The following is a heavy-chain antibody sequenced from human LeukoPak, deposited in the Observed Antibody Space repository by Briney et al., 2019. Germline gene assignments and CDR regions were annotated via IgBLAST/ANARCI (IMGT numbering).Heavy chain of an antibody. D-gene: IGHD6-13*01. J-gene: IGHJ5*02. CDR2: ISGSGGST. CDR3: ARGGSSWYAVWFDP. Sequence: GGSLRLSCAASGFTFSNYAMNWVRQAPGKGLEWVSSISGSGGSTYYADSVKGRFTISRDNSKNTLYLQMNSLRAEDTAVYYCARGGSSWYAVWFDPWGREPWSPSPQ. CDR1: GFTFSNYA. V-gene: IGHV3-23*01.